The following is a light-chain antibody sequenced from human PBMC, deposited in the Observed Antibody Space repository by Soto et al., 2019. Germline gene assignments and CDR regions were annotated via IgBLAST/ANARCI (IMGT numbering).Light chain of an antibody. Sequence: QSALTKPASVSASPGEPITISCTGTSSDVGSYRLVSWYQQHPGKAPKLIIYEDDERPSGVSNRFSGSKSGNTASLTISGLQAEDEADYYCSSYAGRSTFVVFGGGTKLTVL. CDR1: SSDVGSYRL. V-gene: IGLV2-23*01. CDR3: SSYAGRSTFVV. CDR2: EDD. J-gene: IGLJ2*01.